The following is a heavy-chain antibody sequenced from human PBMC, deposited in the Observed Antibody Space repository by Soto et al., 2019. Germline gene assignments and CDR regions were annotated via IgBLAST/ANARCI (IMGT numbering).Heavy chain of an antibody. Sequence: SETLSLTCTVSGGSISSYYWSWIRQPAGRGLEWIGRIYTSGSTNYNPSLKSRVTMSVDTSKNQFSLKLSSVTAADTAMYYCARDGRLGKFDYWGQGTLVTVSS. V-gene: IGHV4-4*07. J-gene: IGHJ4*02. CDR2: IYTSGST. D-gene: IGHD3-16*01. CDR1: GGSISSYY. CDR3: ARDGRLGKFDY.